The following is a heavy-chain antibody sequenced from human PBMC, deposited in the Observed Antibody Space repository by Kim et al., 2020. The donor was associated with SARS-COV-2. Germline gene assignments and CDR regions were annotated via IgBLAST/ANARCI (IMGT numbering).Heavy chain of an antibody. D-gene: IGHD3-22*01. CDR1: GYTFSGYY. Sequence: ASVKVSCKASGYTFSGYYMQWVRQAPGQGLEWMGWINPNSGGTNYAQKFQGRVTMTRDTSITTAYRKLSRLRSDDTAVYYCPRRSLYYDSSGYYYLELDYWGPGTLVSVSS. J-gene: IGHJ4*02. CDR3: PRRSLYYDSSGYYYLELDY. CDR2: INPNSGGT. V-gene: IGHV1-2*02.